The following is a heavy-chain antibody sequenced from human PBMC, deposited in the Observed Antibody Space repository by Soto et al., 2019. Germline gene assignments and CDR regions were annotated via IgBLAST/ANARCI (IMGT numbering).Heavy chain of an antibody. Sequence: SVKVSCKASGGTFSSYAIGWVRQAPGQGLEWMGGIIPIFGTANYAQKFQGRVTITADESTSTAYMELSSLRSEDTAVYYCARPRDGYLDYYYGMDVWGQGTTVTVSS. D-gene: IGHD2-21*01. V-gene: IGHV1-69*13. CDR1: GGTFSSYA. CDR3: ARPRDGYLDYYYGMDV. J-gene: IGHJ6*02. CDR2: IIPIFGTA.